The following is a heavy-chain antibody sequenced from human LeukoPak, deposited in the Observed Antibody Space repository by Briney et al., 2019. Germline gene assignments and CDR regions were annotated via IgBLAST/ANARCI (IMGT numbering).Heavy chain of an antibody. Sequence: GGSLRLSCAASGFTFSSYWMSWVRQAPGKGLEWVANIKQDGSEKYYVDSVKGRSTIPRDNAKNSLYLQMNSLRAEDTAVYYCASLSSSIAAPTWGQGTLVTVSS. V-gene: IGHV3-7*01. CDR3: ASLSSSIAAPT. CDR1: GFTFSSYW. J-gene: IGHJ5*02. D-gene: IGHD6-6*01. CDR2: IKQDGSEK.